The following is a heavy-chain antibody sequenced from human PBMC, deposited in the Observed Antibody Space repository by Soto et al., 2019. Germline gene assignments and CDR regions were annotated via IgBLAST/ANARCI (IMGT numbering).Heavy chain of an antibody. CDR1: GFTFSTYN. CDR2: ISSSASTI. CDR3: VAAFDV. Sequence: PGGSLRLSCAASGFTFSTYNINWVRQAPGKGLKWVSYISSSASTIYYADSVKGRFTISRDNAKNSLFLQVNSLRDEDTAVYYCVAAFDVWGQGTMVTVSS. J-gene: IGHJ3*01. V-gene: IGHV3-48*02.